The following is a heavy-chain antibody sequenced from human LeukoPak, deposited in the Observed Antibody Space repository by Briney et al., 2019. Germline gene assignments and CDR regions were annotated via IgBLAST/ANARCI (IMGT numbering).Heavy chain of an antibody. J-gene: IGHJ4*02. D-gene: IGHD3-22*01. CDR2: XXGGGXSK. V-gene: IGHV3-23*01. CDR3: AKDLLYYYDSSGYYSSLLEDDY. CDR1: GFTLRSYG. Sequence: RLSXAXSGFTLRSYGMSWVRQAPGKGLEWXXXXXGGGXSKYYADSVKGRFTISRDNSKNTVYLQMNSQRAEDTALYYCAKDLLYYYDSSGYYSSLLEDDYWGQGTLVTVSS.